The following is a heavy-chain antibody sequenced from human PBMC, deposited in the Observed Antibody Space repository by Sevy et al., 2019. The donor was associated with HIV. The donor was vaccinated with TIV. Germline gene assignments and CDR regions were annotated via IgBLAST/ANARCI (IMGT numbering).Heavy chain of an antibody. J-gene: IGHJ3*02. CDR1: GFTFSTYT. V-gene: IGHV3-21*01. Sequence: GGSLRLSCAASGFTFSTYTMNWVRQAPGKGLQWVSSISSSSNYIYYADSVKGRLTISRDNAKNSLYIKMNSLRAEDTAVYYCARPYGSGSWEAFDIWGQGTMVTVSS. D-gene: IGHD3-10*01. CDR3: ARPYGSGSWEAFDI. CDR2: ISSSSNYI.